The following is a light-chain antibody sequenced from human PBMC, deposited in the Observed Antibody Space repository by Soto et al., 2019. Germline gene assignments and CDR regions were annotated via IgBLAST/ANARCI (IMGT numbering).Light chain of an antibody. V-gene: IGKV4-1*01. J-gene: IGKJ3*01. CDR1: QSVLYSSNNKNY. CDR2: WAS. CDR3: QQYYSTPVT. Sequence: DIVMTQSPDSLAVSLGERATINCKSSQSVLYSSNNKNYLAWYQQKQGQPPKLLIYWASTRASGVPDRFSGSGSGTDFTLTISSLQAEDVAVYYCQQYYSTPVTFGPGTKVDIK.